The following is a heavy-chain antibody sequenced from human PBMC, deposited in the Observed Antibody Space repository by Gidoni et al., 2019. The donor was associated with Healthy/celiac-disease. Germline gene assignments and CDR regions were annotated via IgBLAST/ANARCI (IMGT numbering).Heavy chain of an antibody. CDR2: IYYSGST. V-gene: IGHV4-31*03. Sequence: QVQLQESGPGLVKPSQTLSLTCPFSGGSISSGGYYWSWTRQHPGKALEWIGYIYYSGSTYYNPSLKSRVTISVDTSKNQFSLKLSSVTAADTAVYYCARGLDNGDYLFYDWFDPWGQGTLVTVSS. J-gene: IGHJ5*02. D-gene: IGHD4-17*01. CDR1: GGSISSGGYY. CDR3: ARGLDNGDYLFYDWFDP.